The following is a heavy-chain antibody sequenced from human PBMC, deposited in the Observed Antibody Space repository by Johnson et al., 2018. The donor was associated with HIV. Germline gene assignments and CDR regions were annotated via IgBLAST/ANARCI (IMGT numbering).Heavy chain of an antibody. Sequence: QVQLVESGGGLVQPGGSLRLSCAASGFTFSSYAMHWVRQAPGKGLEWVAVISFDGANTYYADSVKGRFTISRDNSKNTLYLQMNSLRAEDTAVYYCAKGGGSYSDAFDIWGQGTMVTVSS. J-gene: IGHJ3*02. D-gene: IGHD1-26*01. CDR2: ISFDGANT. CDR1: GFTFSSYA. V-gene: IGHV3-30*04. CDR3: AKGGGSYSDAFDI.